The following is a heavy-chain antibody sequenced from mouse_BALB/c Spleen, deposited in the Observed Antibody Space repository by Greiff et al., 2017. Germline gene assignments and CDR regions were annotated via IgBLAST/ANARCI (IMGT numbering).Heavy chain of an antibody. CDR3: ARDSSYDAMDY. V-gene: IGHV7-3*02. D-gene: IGHD1-1*01. CDR1: GFTFTDYY. J-gene: IGHJ4*01. Sequence: EVQLQESGGGLVQPGGSLRLSCATSGFTFTDYYMSWVRQPPGKALEWLGFIRNKANGYTTEYSASVKGRFTISRDNSQSILYLQMNTLRAEDSATYYCARDSSYDAMDYWGQGTSVTVSS. CDR2: IRNKANGYTT.